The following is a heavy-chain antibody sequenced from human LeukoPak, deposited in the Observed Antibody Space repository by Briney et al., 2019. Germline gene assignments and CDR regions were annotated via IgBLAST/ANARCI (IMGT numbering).Heavy chain of an antibody. J-gene: IGHJ4*02. V-gene: IGHV4-34*01. CDR1: GGSFSGYY. CDR2: INHSGST. CDR3: ARKIPYSSGWSDY. D-gene: IGHD6-19*01. Sequence: SETLSLPCAVYGGSFSGYYWSWIRQPPGKGLEWIGEINHSGSTNYNPSLKSRVTISVDTSKNQFSLKLSSVTAADTAVYYCARKIPYSSGWSDYWGQGTLVTVSS.